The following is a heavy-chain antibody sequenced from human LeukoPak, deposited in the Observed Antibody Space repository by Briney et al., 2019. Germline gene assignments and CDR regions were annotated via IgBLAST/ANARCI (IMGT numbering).Heavy chain of an antibody. Sequence: SETLSLTCTVSGGSISSSSYYWGWIRQPPGKGLEWIGSTYYRGSTYYNPSLESRVSISVDTSKNQFSLKLSSVTAADVAVYYCTSAGSYWVDSWGQGTLLTVSS. J-gene: IGHJ4*02. CDR1: GGSISSSSYY. D-gene: IGHD3-10*01. CDR2: TYYRGST. V-gene: IGHV4-39*01. CDR3: TSAGSYWVDS.